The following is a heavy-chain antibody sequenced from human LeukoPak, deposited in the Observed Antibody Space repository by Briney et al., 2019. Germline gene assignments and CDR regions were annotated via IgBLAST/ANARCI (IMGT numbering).Heavy chain of an antibody. J-gene: IGHJ4*02. V-gene: IGHV3-30-3*01. CDR3: SPKGATADY. D-gene: IGHD5-12*01. CDR1: GFTFDDYA. CDR2: ISHDGTNK. Sequence: GRSLRLSCAASGFTFDDYAMHWVRQAPGKGLEWVAVISHDGTNKWYADSVKGRFTVSRDNSKNMLYVQLNSLRPEDTAVYYCSPKGATADYWGQGTLVIVSS.